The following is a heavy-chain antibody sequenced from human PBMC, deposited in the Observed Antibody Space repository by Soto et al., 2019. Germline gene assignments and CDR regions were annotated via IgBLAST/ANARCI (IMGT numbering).Heavy chain of an antibody. CDR3: ARVGISSSDAFDI. CDR2: IYYSGNT. V-gene: IGHV4-31*03. D-gene: IGHD6-6*01. J-gene: IGHJ3*02. CDR1: GGSISSGAYY. Sequence: QVQLQESGPGLVKPSQTLSLTCTVSGGSISSGAYYWSWIRQHPGEALEWIGYIYYSGNTYYNPSRKSRVMISVDTSKNQFALRLSSVTAADTAVYYCARVGISSSDAFDIWGHGTMVTVSS.